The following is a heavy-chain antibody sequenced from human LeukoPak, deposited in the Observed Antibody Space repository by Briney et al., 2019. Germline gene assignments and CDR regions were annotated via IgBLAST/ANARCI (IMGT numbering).Heavy chain of an antibody. CDR2: IYYSGST. CDR3: ASSPEDIVANDY. Sequence: SETLSLTCTVSGGSISSSSYYWGWIRQPPGKGLEWIGSIYYSGSTYYNPSLKSRVTISVDTSKNQFSLKLSSVTAADTAVYYCASSPEDIVANDYWGQGTLVTVSS. V-gene: IGHV4-39*01. D-gene: IGHD5-12*01. J-gene: IGHJ4*02. CDR1: GGSISSSSYY.